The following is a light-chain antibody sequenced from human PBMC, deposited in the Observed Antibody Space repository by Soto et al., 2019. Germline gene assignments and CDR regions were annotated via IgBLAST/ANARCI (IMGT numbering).Light chain of an antibody. CDR3: SSYTSSSPL. CDR1: SIDVGGYNY. J-gene: IGLJ1*01. V-gene: IGLV2-14*01. Sequence: QSVLTQPASVSGSPGQSITISCTGTSIDVGGYNYVSWYQQHPGKAPKLMIYDVSNRPSGVSNRFSGSKSGNTASLTISGLQAEDEADYYCSSYTSSSPLFGTGTKVTVL. CDR2: DVS.